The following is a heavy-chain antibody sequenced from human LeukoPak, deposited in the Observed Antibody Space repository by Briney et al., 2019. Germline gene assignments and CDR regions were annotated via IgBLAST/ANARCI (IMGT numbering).Heavy chain of an antibody. CDR1: GGSISSYY. Sequence: SETLSLTCTVSGGSISSYYWSWIRQPPGKGLEWVGYIYYSGSTNYKPSLKSRVTISVDTTKNQFSLKLSSVTAADTAVDYCARNDYSNYYRPFFDPWGQGTLVTVSS. CDR3: ARNDYSNYYRPFFDP. CDR2: IYYSGST. J-gene: IGHJ5*02. D-gene: IGHD4-11*01. V-gene: IGHV4-59*01.